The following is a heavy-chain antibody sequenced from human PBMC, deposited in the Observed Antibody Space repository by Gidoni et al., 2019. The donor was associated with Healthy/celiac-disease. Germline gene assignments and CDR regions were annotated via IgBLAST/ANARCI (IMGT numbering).Heavy chain of an antibody. J-gene: IGHJ4*02. Sequence: EVQLLESGGGLVQPGGSLTLPCASSGTPLLSSAHIWVRQGPGMGLEWVSAISGSGSRTYYTDSVKGRFTITRDNSKNTLYLQMNSLRAEDTAVYYCAKEGGYCSSTSCYKEDYFDYWGQGTLVTVSS. V-gene: IGHV3-23*01. CDR2: ISGSGSRT. CDR3: AKEGGYCSSTSCYKEDYFDY. CDR1: GTPLLSSA. D-gene: IGHD2-2*02.